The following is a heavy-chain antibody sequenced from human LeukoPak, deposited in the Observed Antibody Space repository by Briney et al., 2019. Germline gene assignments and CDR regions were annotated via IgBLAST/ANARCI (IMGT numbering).Heavy chain of an antibody. CDR2: ISGGGGST. CDR3: AVGKYYYGSGSYWLGAFDI. CDR1: GFAFSSFA. J-gene: IGHJ3*02. Sequence: PGGSLRLSCAASGFAFSSFAMSWVRQAPGKGLEWVSSISGGGGSTYYADSVKGRFTISRGNSKNTLYLQMNSLSAEDTAVYYCAVGKYYYGSGSYWLGAFDIWGQGTMVTVSS. V-gene: IGHV3-23*01. D-gene: IGHD3-10*01.